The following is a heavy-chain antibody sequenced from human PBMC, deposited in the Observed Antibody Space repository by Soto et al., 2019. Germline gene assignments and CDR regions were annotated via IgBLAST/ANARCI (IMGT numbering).Heavy chain of an antibody. V-gene: IGHV3-53*04. Sequence: EVQLVESGGGLVQPGGSRRLSCAASGFTVSSNYMSWVRQAPGKGLEWVSVIYSGGSTYYADSVKGRFTISRHNSKNTLYLQMNSLRAEDTAVYYCASEGGKAAAGSFDYWGQGTLVTVSS. CDR2: IYSGGST. CDR3: ASEGGKAAAGSFDY. J-gene: IGHJ4*02. D-gene: IGHD6-13*01. CDR1: GFTVSSNY.